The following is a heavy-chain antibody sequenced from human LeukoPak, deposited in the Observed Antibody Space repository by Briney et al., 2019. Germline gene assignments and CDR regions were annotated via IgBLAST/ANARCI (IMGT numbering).Heavy chain of an antibody. CDR2: IHHSGST. CDR1: GVSISSAGYF. J-gene: IGHJ4*01. D-gene: IGHD2-21*02. Sequence: SQTLSLTCTVSGVSISSAGYFWTWIRQHPGKGLEWIGYIHHSGSTSYNPSLKSRLTISADTSKNQFSLKLNSVTAADTAVYYCARNFHGDPVTYYLGYWGHGTLVTVSS. CDR3: ARNFHGDPVTYYLGY. V-gene: IGHV4-31*03.